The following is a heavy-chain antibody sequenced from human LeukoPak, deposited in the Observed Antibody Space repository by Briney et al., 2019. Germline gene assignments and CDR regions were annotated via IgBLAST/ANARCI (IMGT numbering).Heavy chain of an antibody. CDR2: IWNDGSDK. J-gene: IGHJ1*01. Sequence: PGRSLRLSCAASKFTFSHYAMHWVRQAPGKGLEWVAVIWNDGSDKYYADSVKGRFTVSRDNSRNTLHLQMDSLRAEDTGVYYCAKDAQRGFDYSNSLQHWGPGTLVTVSS. D-gene: IGHD4-11*01. CDR3: AKDAQRGFDYSNSLQH. CDR1: KFTFSHYA. V-gene: IGHV3-33*06.